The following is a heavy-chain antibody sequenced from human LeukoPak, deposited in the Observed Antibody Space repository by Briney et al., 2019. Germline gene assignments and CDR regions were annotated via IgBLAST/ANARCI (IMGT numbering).Heavy chain of an antibody. Sequence: GGSLRLSCAASGFSFSIYDMHWVRQAPGKGLEWVSGIGTAGDTYYSDSVKGRLTISRENSKNTLYLQMNSLRTEDTAVYYCAKDVAYTFDYWGQGTLVTVSS. CDR3: AKDVAYTFDY. D-gene: IGHD3-16*01. CDR2: IGTAGDT. V-gene: IGHV3-13*01. J-gene: IGHJ4*02. CDR1: GFSFSIYD.